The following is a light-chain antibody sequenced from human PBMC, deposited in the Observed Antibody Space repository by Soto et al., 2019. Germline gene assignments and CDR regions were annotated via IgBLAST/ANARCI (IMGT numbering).Light chain of an antibody. CDR2: DAS. CDR1: QTINSW. Sequence: DIQMTQSPSTLSASVGDRVTITCRASQTINSWLAWYQQKPGKAPKVLIFDASSLKTGVQSRFSGSGSGTEFTLTISNLQPDDFATYCCQQYDSYSSGPFGQGTKVEIK. V-gene: IGKV1-5*01. J-gene: IGKJ1*01. CDR3: QQYDSYSSGP.